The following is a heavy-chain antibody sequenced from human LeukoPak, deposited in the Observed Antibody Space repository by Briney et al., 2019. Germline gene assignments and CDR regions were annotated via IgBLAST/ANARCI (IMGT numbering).Heavy chain of an antibody. D-gene: IGHD2-2*01. CDR1: GFTFSSYW. J-gene: IGHJ4*02. V-gene: IGHV3-74*01. Sequence: GGSLRLSCAASGFTFSSYWMHWVRQAPGKGLVWVSRINSDGSSTSYADSVKGRFTISKDNAKNTVYLQMNNLRAEDTAVYYCVSFYETYWGRGTLVTVSS. CDR2: INSDGSST. CDR3: VSFYETY.